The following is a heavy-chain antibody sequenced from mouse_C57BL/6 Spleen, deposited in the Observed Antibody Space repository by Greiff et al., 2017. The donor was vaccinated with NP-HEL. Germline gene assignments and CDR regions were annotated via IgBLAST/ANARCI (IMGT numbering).Heavy chain of an antibody. V-gene: IGHV1-53*01. CDR3: AGGRGITTVVARAMDY. CDR1: GYTFTSYW. Sequence: QVQLQQPGTELVKPGASVKLSCKASGYTFTSYWMHWVKQRPGQGLEWIGNINPSNGGTNYNEKFKSKATLTVDKSSSTAYMQLSSLTSEDSAVYYCAGGRGITTVVARAMDYWGQGTSVTVSS. D-gene: IGHD1-1*01. CDR2: INPSNGGT. J-gene: IGHJ4*01.